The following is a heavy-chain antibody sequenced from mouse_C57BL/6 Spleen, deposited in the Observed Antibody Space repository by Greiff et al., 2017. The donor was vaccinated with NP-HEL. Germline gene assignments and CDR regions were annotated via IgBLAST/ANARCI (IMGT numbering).Heavy chain of an antibody. CDR1: GYTFTSYW. CDR3: ARSAIYYGNHWYFDV. Sequence: QVQLQQSGAELVKPGASVKLSCKASGYTFTSYWMQWVKQRPGQGLEWIGEIDPSDSYTNYNQKFKGKATLTVDTSSSTAYMQLSSLTSEDSAVYYCARSAIYYGNHWYFDVWGTGTTVTVSS. V-gene: IGHV1-50*01. D-gene: IGHD2-1*01. CDR2: IDPSDSYT. J-gene: IGHJ1*03.